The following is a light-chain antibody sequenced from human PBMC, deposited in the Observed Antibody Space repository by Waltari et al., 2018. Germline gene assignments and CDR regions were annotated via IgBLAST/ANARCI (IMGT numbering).Light chain of an antibody. Sequence: QSVLTQPPSASGTPGQRVTISCSGSRSNIGSNYVNWYQQVPGTAPKPLIYRNNQRPSGLPDRFSGSKSGTSASLAISGLRSEDEVDYYCAAWDDSLSGRVFGGGTKVTVL. CDR3: AAWDDSLSGRV. CDR2: RNN. J-gene: IGLJ3*02. V-gene: IGLV1-47*01. CDR1: RSNIGSNY.